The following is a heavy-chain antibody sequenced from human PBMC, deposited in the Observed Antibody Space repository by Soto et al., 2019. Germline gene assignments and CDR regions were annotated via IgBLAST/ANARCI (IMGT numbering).Heavy chain of an antibody. CDR3: ASSPGDGSSSVFGYYYYYGMDV. J-gene: IGHJ6*02. CDR1: GFTFSSYA. Sequence: GGSLRLSCAASGFTFSSYAMHWVRQAPGKGLEWVAIISYDGSNKYYADSVKGRFTISRDNSKNTLYLQMNSLRAEDTAVYYCASSPGDGSSSVFGYYYYYGMDVWGQGTTVTVSS. D-gene: IGHD6-6*01. V-gene: IGHV3-30-3*01. CDR2: ISYDGSNK.